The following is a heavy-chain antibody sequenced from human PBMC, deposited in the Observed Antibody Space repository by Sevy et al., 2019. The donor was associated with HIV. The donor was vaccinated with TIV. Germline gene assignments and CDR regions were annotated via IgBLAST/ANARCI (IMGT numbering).Heavy chain of an antibody. CDR2: ISGSGVST. J-gene: IGHJ6*02. CDR3: AKVLARGVAVAGSAWGMDV. CDR1: GFTLNNYA. D-gene: IGHD6-19*01. V-gene: IGHV3-23*01. Sequence: GGSLRLSCAASGFTLNNYAMNWVRQAPGKGLEWVSGISGSGVSTYYADSVKGRFTISRDNSKNTRYLQMHSLRAEDTAVYYCAKVLARGVAVAGSAWGMDVWGQGTTVTVSS.